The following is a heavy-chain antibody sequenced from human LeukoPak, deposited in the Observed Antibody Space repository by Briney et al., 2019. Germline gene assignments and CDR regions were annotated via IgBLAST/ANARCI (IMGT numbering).Heavy chain of an antibody. Sequence: KTSETLSLTCTVSGGSISSSSYYWGWIRQPPGKGLEWIGGIYYSGSTYYNPSLKSRVTISVDTSKNQFSLKLSSVTAADTAVYYCARGGYNGDYFDYWGQGTLVTVSS. CDR2: IYYSGST. J-gene: IGHJ4*02. V-gene: IGHV4-39*01. CDR3: ARGGYNGDYFDY. CDR1: GGSISSSSYY. D-gene: IGHD5-24*01.